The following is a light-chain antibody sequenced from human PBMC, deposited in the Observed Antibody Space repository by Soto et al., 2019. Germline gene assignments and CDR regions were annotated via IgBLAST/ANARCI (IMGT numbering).Light chain of an antibody. CDR2: GNS. J-gene: IGLJ2*01. Sequence: QSVLTQPPSVSGATGQRVTISCTGGSSNIGAGYDVHWYQQLPGTAPKLIIYGNSNRPSGVPDRFSGSKSGTSASLAITGLQAEDEADHYCQSYDSSLSGNVVFGGGTKLTVL. V-gene: IGLV1-40*01. CDR1: SSNIGAGYD. CDR3: QSYDSSLSGNVV.